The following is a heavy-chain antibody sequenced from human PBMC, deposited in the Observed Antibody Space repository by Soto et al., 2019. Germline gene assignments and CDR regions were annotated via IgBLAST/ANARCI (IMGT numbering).Heavy chain of an antibody. J-gene: IGHJ3*02. CDR3: AGEFDAFDI. Sequence: QVQLVQSGAEVKKPGASVKVSCKASGYTFTSYGVTWVRQAPGQGLEWLGWISAFTGDTKYAQNLQGRVTMTTDTSTSTAYMELRSLRSDDTAVYYCAGEFDAFDIWGQGTLVTVSS. CDR2: ISAFTGDT. V-gene: IGHV1-18*01. CDR1: GYTFTSYG.